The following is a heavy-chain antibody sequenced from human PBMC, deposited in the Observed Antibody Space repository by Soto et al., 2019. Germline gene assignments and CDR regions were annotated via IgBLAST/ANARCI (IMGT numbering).Heavy chain of an antibody. CDR2: ISSSSSYT. V-gene: IGHV3-11*06. Sequence: GGSLRLSCAASGFTFSDYYMSWIRQAPGKGLEWVSYISSSSSYTNYADSVKGRFTISRDNARSSLYLQMNSLRAEDTAVYYCARTPDCTNGVCSAGFDYWGQGTLVTRLL. D-gene: IGHD2-8*01. CDR1: GFTFSDYY. J-gene: IGHJ4*02. CDR3: ARTPDCTNGVCSAGFDY.